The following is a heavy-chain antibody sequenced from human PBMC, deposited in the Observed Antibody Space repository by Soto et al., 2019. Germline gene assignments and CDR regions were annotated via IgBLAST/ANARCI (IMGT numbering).Heavy chain of an antibody. CDR2: IYYSVST. J-gene: IGHJ6*02. Sequence: QVQLQESGPGLVKPSETLSLTCTVSGGSVSSGSYSWSWIRQPPGKGLEWIGYIYYSVSTNDNPSLNSRVTPSVDTSKNQFSLKPGSVTAADTAVYYCASETAGPVSYHYGMDVWGQWTTVTVSS. CDR3: ASETAGPVSYHYGMDV. CDR1: GGSVSSGSYS. V-gene: IGHV4-61*01.